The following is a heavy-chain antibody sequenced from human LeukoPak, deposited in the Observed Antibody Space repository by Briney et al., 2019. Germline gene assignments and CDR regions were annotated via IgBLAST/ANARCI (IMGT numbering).Heavy chain of an antibody. V-gene: IGHV4-34*01. D-gene: IGHD6-19*01. J-gene: IGHJ1*01. Sequence: SETLSLTCAVYGGSFSGYYWSWIRQPPGKGLEWVGEINHSGSTNYSPSLKSRVTISVDTSKNQFSLKLSSVTAADTAVYYCARLRQWLVPGYFQHWGQGTLVTVSS. CDR3: ARLRQWLVPGYFQH. CDR2: INHSGST. CDR1: GGSFSGYY.